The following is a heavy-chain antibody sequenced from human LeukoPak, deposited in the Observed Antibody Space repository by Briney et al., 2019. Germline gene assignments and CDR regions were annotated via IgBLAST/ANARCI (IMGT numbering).Heavy chain of an antibody. V-gene: IGHV1-8*03. CDR1: GYTFTSYD. Sequence: ASVKVSCKASGYTFTSYDINWVRQATGQGLEWMGWMNPNSGNTGYAQKFQGRVTITRNTSISTAYMELSSLRSEDTAVYYCARKTSFRYYDYVWGSYRYGGPMDVWGKGTTVTVSS. CDR3: ARKTSFRYYDYVWGSYRYGGPMDV. D-gene: IGHD3-16*02. CDR2: MNPNSGNT. J-gene: IGHJ6*03.